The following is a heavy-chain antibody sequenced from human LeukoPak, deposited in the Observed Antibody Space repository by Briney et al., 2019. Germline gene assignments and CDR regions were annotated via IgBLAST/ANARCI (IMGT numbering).Heavy chain of an antibody. CDR3: ARVKASSTSWTFDQ. J-gene: IGHJ4*02. D-gene: IGHD2-2*01. CDR2: IYSSGST. CDR1: GGSTNSYY. Sequence: SETLSLTCSVSGGSTNSYYWSWIRQSGGKGLEWIGRIYSSGSTVYNPSLNSRLTMSIDTSKNQFSLTLKSVTATDAAVYYCARVKASSTSWTFDQWGQGALVTVSS. V-gene: IGHV4-4*07.